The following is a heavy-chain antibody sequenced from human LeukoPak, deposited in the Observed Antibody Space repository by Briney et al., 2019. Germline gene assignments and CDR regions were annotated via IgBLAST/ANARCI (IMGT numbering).Heavy chain of an antibody. D-gene: IGHD4-17*01. Sequence: GGSLRLSCAASGFTFSSFGMHWVRQAPGKGLEWVAFIQSDATTKYYADSVKGRFTISRDNSKNTLFLQMTSLRVEDTAVYYCARTTTVTPFDYWGQGTLVTVSS. J-gene: IGHJ4*02. CDR3: ARTTTVTPFDY. CDR1: GFTFSSFG. V-gene: IGHV3-30*02. CDR2: IQSDATTK.